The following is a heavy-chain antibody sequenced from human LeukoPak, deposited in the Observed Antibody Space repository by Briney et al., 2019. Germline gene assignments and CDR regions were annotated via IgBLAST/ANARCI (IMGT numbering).Heavy chain of an antibody. D-gene: IGHD1-14*01. Sequence: SETLSLTCNVSGGSFSNYYMSWIRQPAGQGLEWIGRIYTSGSTNYNPSVKSRVTMSVDTSNNQFSLKLTSVTAADTAVYYWARQPPQYYGMDVWGQATTVTVSS. CDR2: IYTSGST. J-gene: IGHJ6*02. CDR1: GGSFSNYY. CDR3: ARQPPQYYGMDV. V-gene: IGHV4-4*07.